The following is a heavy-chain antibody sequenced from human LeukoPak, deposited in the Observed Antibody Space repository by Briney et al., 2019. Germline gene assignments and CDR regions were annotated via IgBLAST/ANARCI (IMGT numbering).Heavy chain of an antibody. V-gene: IGHV4-4*07. CDR2: IYTNGGT. CDR1: GGSISSYY. Sequence: SETLSLTCTVSGGSISSYYWSWIRQPAGKGLEWIGRIYTNGGTNYNPSLKSRVTISIDKSKNQFSLKLSSVTAADTAVYYCARGDTVATGLYDYWGQGTLVTVSS. J-gene: IGHJ4*02. CDR3: ARGDTVATGLYDY. D-gene: IGHD5-12*01.